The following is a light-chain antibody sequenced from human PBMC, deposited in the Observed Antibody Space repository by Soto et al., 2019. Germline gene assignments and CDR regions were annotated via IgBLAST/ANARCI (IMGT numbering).Light chain of an antibody. CDR3: QQYGSSWT. CDR1: QSVSSSY. J-gene: IGKJ1*01. CDR2: GAS. V-gene: IGKV3-20*01. Sequence: EIVMTQSPATLSVSPGERATLSCRASQSVSSSYLAWYQQKPGQAPRLLIYGASSRATGIPDRFSGSGSGTDFTLTISRLEPEDFVVYYCQQYGSSWTFGQGTKVDIK.